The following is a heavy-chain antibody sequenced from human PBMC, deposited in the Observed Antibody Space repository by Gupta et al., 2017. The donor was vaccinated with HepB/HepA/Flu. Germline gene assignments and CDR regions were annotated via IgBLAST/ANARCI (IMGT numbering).Heavy chain of an antibody. CDR3: AKSRYDILTPIDY. Sequence: EVQLLESGGGLVQPGGSLRLSCAASGFTFSSYAMSWVRQAPGTGLEWVSAISGSGGSTYYADSVKGRFTISRDNSKNTLYLQMNSLRAEDTAVYYCAKSRYDILTPIDYWGQGTLVTVSS. V-gene: IGHV3-23*01. D-gene: IGHD3-9*01. CDR1: GFTFSSYA. J-gene: IGHJ4*02. CDR2: ISGSGGST.